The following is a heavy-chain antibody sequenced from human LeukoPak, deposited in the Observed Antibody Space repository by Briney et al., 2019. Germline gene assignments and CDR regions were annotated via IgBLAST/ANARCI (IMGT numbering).Heavy chain of an antibody. CDR1: GGSISSSSYY. Sequence: PSETLSLTCTVSGGSISSSSYYWGWIRQPPGKGLEWIGSIYYSGSTYYNPSLKSRVTMSVDTSKNQFSLKLSSVTAADTAVYYCARDRNDYIWGSYYMDVWGKGTTVTVSS. V-gene: IGHV4-39*07. D-gene: IGHD3-16*01. CDR2: IYYSGST. CDR3: ARDRNDYIWGSYYMDV. J-gene: IGHJ6*03.